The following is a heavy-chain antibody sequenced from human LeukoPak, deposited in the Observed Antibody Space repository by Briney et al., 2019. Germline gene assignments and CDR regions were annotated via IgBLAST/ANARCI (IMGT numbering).Heavy chain of an antibody. CDR1: GFTFSGSA. CDR2: IRSKANSYAT. J-gene: IGHJ4*02. CDR3: TRAPTPYGGYDYFDY. V-gene: IGHV3-73*01. D-gene: IGHD5-12*01. Sequence: PGGSLRLSCAASGFTFSGSAMHLVRQASGKGLEWVGRIRSKANSYATAYAASVKGRFTISRDDSKNTAYLQMNSLKTEDTAVYYCTRAPTPYGGYDYFDYWGQGTLVTVSS.